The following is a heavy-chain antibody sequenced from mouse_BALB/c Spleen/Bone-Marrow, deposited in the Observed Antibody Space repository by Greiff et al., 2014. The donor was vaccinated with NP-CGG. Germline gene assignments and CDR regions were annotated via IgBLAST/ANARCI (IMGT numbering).Heavy chain of an antibody. CDR1: GYTFTSSW. CDR3: ALGHPYFDY. Sequence: QVQLQQPGSVLVRPGVSVKLSCKASGYTFTSSWMHWAKQRPGQGLEWIGEIHPNSGNTNYNEKFKGKATLTVDTSSSTAYVDLNSLTSEDSAIYYCALGHPYFDYWGQGTTLTVSS. V-gene: IGHV1S130*01. J-gene: IGHJ2*01. D-gene: IGHD4-1*01. CDR2: IHPNSGNT.